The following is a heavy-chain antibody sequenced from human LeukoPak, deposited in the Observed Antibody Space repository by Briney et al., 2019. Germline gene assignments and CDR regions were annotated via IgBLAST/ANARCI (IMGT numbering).Heavy chain of an antibody. CDR3: ARIGYNTLDY. Sequence: GASVKVSCKASGGTFSSYAISWVRQAPGQGLEWMGWINTNTGNPSYALDFTGRLVLSLDTSVSTANPHLASLKAEDTAVYYCARIGYNTLDYWGQGTLVTVSS. V-gene: IGHV7-4-1*01. CDR1: GGTFSSYA. D-gene: IGHD3-3*01. J-gene: IGHJ4*02. CDR2: INTNTGNP.